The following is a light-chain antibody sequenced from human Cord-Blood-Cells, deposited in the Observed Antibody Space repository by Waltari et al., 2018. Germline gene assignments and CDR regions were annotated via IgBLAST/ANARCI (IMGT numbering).Light chain of an antibody. V-gene: IGLV2-14*01. Sequence: QSALTQPPSVSGSPGQSITISCTGTRSDVGGYNYFSWYQQHPGKAPKLMIYEVSNRPSGVSNRFSGSKSGNTASLTISGLQAEDEADYYCSSYTSSSIVFGTGTKVTVL. CDR1: RSDVGGYNY. CDR3: SSYTSSSIV. J-gene: IGLJ1*01. CDR2: EVS.